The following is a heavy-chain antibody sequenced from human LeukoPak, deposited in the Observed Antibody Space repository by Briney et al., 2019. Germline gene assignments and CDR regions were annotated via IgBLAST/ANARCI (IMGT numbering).Heavy chain of an antibody. J-gene: IGHJ3*02. D-gene: IGHD2-21*01. CDR1: GFTLSHYW. CDR2: INSDGSST. CDR3: ARRYGGYWASDI. V-gene: IGHV3-74*01. Sequence: GGSLRLSXAASGFTLSHYWMHWVRQAPGKGLVWVSRINSDGSSTSYADSVKGRFTISRDNAKNTLYLQMNSLRVEDTAVYYCARRYGGYWASDIWGQGTMVTVSS.